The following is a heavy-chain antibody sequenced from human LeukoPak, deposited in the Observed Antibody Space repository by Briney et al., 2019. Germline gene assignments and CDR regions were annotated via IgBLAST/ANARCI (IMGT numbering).Heavy chain of an antibody. J-gene: IGHJ4*02. CDR1: GSSFTRYW. CDR2: IYPNDSDT. CDR3: ARLRYSSSWYSPFYSFDY. V-gene: IGHV5-51*01. D-gene: IGHD6-13*01. Sequence: GDSLQISCKGSGSSFTRYWIAWVRQMPGKGLEWMGLIYPNDSDTRYSPSFQAQVTISADKSINTAYLQWSSLKASDTAMYYCARLRYSSSWYSPFYSFDYWGQGTLVTVSS.